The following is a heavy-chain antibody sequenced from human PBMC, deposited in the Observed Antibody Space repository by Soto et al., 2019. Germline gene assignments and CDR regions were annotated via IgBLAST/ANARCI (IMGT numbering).Heavy chain of an antibody. CDR2: IYYSGST. Sequence: QLQLQESGPGLVKPSETLSLTCTVSGGSISSSSYYWGWIRQPPGKGLEWIGSIYYSGSTYYNPSLKSRVTISVDTSKNQFSLKLSSVTAADTAVYYCMVRGVIRNYYYYGMDVWGQGTTVTVSS. CDR3: MVRGVIRNYYYYGMDV. V-gene: IGHV4-39*01. J-gene: IGHJ6*02. D-gene: IGHD3-10*01. CDR1: GGSISSSSYY.